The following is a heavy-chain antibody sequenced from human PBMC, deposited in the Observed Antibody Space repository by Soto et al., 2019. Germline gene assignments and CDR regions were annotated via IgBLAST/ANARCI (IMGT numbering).Heavy chain of an antibody. V-gene: IGHV1-69*13. CDR1: GGTFSSYA. D-gene: IGHD2-2*01. Sequence: SVKVSCKASGGTFSSYAISWVRQAPGQGLEWMGGIIPTFGTANYAQKFQGRVTITADESTSTAYMELSSLRSEDTAVYYCARGYSLRNIVVVPAARGYYYYYGMDVWGQGTTVTVSS. CDR3: ARGYSLRNIVVVPAARGYYYYYGMDV. J-gene: IGHJ6*02. CDR2: IIPTFGTA.